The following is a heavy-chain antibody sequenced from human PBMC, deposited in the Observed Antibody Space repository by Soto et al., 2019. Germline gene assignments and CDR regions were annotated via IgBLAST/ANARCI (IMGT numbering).Heavy chain of an antibody. D-gene: IGHD1-1*01. CDR1: GFSVSSYG. Sequence: EVQLLESGGGLVQPGGSLRLSCAASGFSVSSYGMNWVRQAPGKGLECVSGISNSGTTTYYADSVKGRFTISRDNSKNTLCLQMNSLRAEDTAVYYCVKDCFGILRLTTPDYWGQGTLVTVSS. V-gene: IGHV3-23*01. CDR2: ISNSGTTT. J-gene: IGHJ4*02. CDR3: VKDCFGILRLTTPDY.